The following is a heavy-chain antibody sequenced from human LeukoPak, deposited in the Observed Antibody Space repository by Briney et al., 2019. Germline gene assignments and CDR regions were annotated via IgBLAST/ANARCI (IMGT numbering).Heavy chain of an antibody. J-gene: IGHJ5*02. Sequence: PSETLSLTCTVSGGSISSGSYYWSWIRQPAGKGLEWIGRIYTSGSTNYNPSLKSRVTISVDTSKNQFSLKLSSVTAADAAVYYCAREGAAATHWFDPWGQGTLVTVSS. D-gene: IGHD2-15*01. CDR2: IYTSGST. CDR1: GGSISSGSYY. V-gene: IGHV4-61*02. CDR3: AREGAAATHWFDP.